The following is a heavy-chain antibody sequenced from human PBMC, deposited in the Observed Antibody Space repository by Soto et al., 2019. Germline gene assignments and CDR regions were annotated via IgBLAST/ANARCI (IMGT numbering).Heavy chain of an antibody. J-gene: IGHJ5*01. CDR1: GYTFNNYD. CDR2: MNPNSGNT. D-gene: IGHD3-10*01. V-gene: IGHV1-8*02. Sequence: ASVKVSCKASGYTFNNYDIHWVRQAPGHGLEWMGWMNPNSGNTGYAQNFRGRVTMTQNTAIGTACMELSSLRSDDTATYYCTRAYGAETFDFWGQGTRVTVSS. CDR3: TRAYGAETFDF.